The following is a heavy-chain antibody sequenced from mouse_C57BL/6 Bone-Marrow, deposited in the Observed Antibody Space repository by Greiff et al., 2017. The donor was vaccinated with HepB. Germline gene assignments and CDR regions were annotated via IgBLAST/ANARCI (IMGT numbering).Heavy chain of an antibody. CDR2: ISSGGSYT. CDR3: AGHEIYYDNYGFAY. Sequence: EVMLVESGGDLVKPGGSLKLSCAASGFTFSSYGMSWVRQTPDKRLEWVATISSGGSYTYYPDSVKGRFTISRDNAKNTLYLQMSSLKSEDTAMYYCAGHEIYYDNYGFAYWGQGTLVTVSA. J-gene: IGHJ3*01. D-gene: IGHD2-1*01. CDR1: GFTFSSYG. V-gene: IGHV5-6*02.